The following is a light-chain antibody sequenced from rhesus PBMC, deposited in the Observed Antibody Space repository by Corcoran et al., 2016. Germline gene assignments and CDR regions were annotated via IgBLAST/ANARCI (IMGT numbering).Light chain of an antibody. V-gene: IGKV1-74*01. J-gene: IGKJ1*01. Sequence: DIQMTQSPSSLSASVGDRVTITCRTSENVNNYLNWYQQKSGKAPKLLTYRTSTLESGVPSRFSGMGSGTDYTYTISSLQSEDVATYYCRHNYGVPWTFGQGTKVEI. CDR3: RHNYGVPWT. CDR1: ENVNNY. CDR2: RTS.